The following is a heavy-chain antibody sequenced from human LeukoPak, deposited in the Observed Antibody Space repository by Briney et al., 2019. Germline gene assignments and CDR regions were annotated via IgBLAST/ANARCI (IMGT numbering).Heavy chain of an antibody. CDR2: IYYSGNT. Sequence: SETLSLTCTVSGVSISSSNSYWGWIRQPPGKGLEWIGSIYYSGNTYYNASLKSQVSISIDTSKNQFSLRLTSVTAADTAVYYCARHRVKARCPLGYCSGGKYRSGFDYWGQGTLVTVSS. J-gene: IGHJ4*02. CDR1: GVSISSSNSY. D-gene: IGHD2-15*01. V-gene: IGHV4-39*01. CDR3: ARHRVKARCPLGYCSGGKYRSGFDY.